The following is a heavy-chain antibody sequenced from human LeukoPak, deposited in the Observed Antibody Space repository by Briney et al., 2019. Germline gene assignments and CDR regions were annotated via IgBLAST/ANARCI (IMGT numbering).Heavy chain of an antibody. CDR1: GGSISSYY. Sequence: SETLSLTCTVSGGSISSYYWSWIRQPAGKGLEWIGSIYYSGSTYYNPSLKSRVTISVDTSKNQFSLKLSSVTAADTAVYYCARQDYDILTGYYNRGNFDYWGQGTLVTVSS. CDR2: IYYSGST. J-gene: IGHJ4*02. V-gene: IGHV4-59*05. CDR3: ARQDYDILTGYYNRGNFDY. D-gene: IGHD3-9*01.